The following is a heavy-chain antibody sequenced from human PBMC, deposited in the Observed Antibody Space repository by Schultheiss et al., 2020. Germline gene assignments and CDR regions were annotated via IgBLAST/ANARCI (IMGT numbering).Heavy chain of an antibody. CDR3: ARDFQY. Sequence: GGSLRLSCAASGFSFRTYEMIWVRQAPGKGLEWVSVIYSGGSTYYADSVKGRFTISRHNSKNTLYLQMNSLRAEDTAVYYCARDFQYWGQGTLVTVSS. CDR2: IYSGGST. J-gene: IGHJ1*01. V-gene: IGHV3-53*01. CDR1: GFSFRTYE.